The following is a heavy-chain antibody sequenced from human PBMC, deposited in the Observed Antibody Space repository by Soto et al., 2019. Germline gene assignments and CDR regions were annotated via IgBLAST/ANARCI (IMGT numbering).Heavy chain of an antibody. J-gene: IGHJ4*02. D-gene: IGHD2-15*01. Sequence: QVQLVQSGAEVKKPGASVKVSCKASGYFFASYSMHWVRQAPGQGIEWMGMINPSVGSTSYVEKVQGRVTMTRDTSTSTVYMELSGLRSEDTAVYYCARESAGRDEFQSSGDFDYWGQGTLVTVSS. CDR3: ARESAGRDEFQSSGDFDY. V-gene: IGHV1-46*01. CDR1: GYFFASYS. CDR2: INPSVGST.